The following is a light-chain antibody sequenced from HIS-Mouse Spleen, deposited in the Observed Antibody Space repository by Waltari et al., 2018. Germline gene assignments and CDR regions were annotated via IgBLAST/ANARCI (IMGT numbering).Light chain of an antibody. CDR1: SGINVGTYR. CDR2: YKSDSDK. V-gene: IGLV5-45*02. CDR3: MIWHSSAWV. Sequence: QAVLTQPSSLSASPGASASLTCTLRSGINVGTYRIYWYQQKPGSPPQYLLRYKSDSDKQKCARVPSRFSGSNAASANAGMLLISGLQSEDEADYYCMIWHSSAWVFGGGTKLTVL. J-gene: IGLJ3*02.